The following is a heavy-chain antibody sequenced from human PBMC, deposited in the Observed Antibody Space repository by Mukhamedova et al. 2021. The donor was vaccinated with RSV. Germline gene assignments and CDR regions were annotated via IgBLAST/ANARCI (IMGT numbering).Heavy chain of an antibody. D-gene: IGHD6-19*01. Sequence: GLEWIGSIYYSGSTYYNPSLKSRVTISVDTSKNQFSLKLSSVTAADTAVYYCAREQAGIAVAGTGYFDYLGQGNLVTVSS. V-gene: IGHV4-39*07. CDR3: AREQAGIAVAGTGYFDY. CDR2: IYYSGST. J-gene: IGHJ4*02.